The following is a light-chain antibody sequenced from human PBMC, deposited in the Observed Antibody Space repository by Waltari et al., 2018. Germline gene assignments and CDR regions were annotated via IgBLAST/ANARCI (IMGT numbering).Light chain of an antibody. Sequence: DIQMTQSPSSLSASVGDRVTITCRASQNIDTYLNWYQQKPGKAPKLLIYTASTLQTGVPSRFSGSVSGTDFTLTISSLQPEDLATYYCQQSFSVLPWTFGQGTKV. CDR3: QQSFSVLPWT. CDR2: TAS. CDR1: QNIDTY. J-gene: IGKJ1*01. V-gene: IGKV1-39*01.